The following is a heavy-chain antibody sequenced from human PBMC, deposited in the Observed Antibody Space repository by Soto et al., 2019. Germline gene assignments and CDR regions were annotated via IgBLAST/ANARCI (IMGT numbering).Heavy chain of an antibody. CDR3: ASVPEADVAFVL. CDR1: GGTFSSYT. J-gene: IGHJ3*01. Sequence: QVQLVQSGAEVKKPGSSVKVSCKASGGTFSSYTISWVRQAPGKGLEWMGRIIHILGIAKYAQKFQGRGRITEDKSTSTSHRGLSSLRTEDTAVYYCASVPEADVAFVLWGEGTKV. D-gene: IGHD2-2*01. CDR2: IIHILGIA. V-gene: IGHV1-69*02.